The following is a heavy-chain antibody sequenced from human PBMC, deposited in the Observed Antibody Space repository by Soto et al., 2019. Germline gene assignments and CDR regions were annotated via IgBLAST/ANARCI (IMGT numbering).Heavy chain of an antibody. CDR3: VRGDRGGFDL. Sequence: EVQLVESEGGLVQRGGSLRLSCAASGFTFNYYWRHWVRQAPGQGLVWVSHIQNDGSRTTYADSVKGRFTISRDNAKNTLYLQMNSLRDEDTAVYYCVRGDRGGFDLWGQGTAVTVSS. CDR1: GFTFNYYW. J-gene: IGHJ3*01. V-gene: IGHV3-74*01. D-gene: IGHD2-21*02. CDR2: IQNDGSRT.